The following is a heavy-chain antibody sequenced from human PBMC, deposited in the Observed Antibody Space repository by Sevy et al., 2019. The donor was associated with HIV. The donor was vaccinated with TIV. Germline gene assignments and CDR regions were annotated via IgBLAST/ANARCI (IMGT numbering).Heavy chain of an antibody. D-gene: IGHD3-10*01. CDR1: GFTFTRST. CDR3: AAGYYFGSGSYYTRDAFDI. CDR2: IVVGSGNT. V-gene: IGHV1-58*02. Sequence: ASLKVSCKASGFTFTRSTIQWVRQARGQRLEWIGWIVVGSGNTNYTQKFQERVTITRDMSTSIAYMELSSLRSEDTAVYYCAAGYYFGSGSYYTRDAFDIWGQGTMVTVSS. J-gene: IGHJ3*02.